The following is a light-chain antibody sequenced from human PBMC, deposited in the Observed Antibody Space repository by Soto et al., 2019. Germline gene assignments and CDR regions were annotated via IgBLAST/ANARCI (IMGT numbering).Light chain of an antibody. CDR3: QQYGSSPWT. V-gene: IGKV3-20*01. CDR1: QSVSSTY. CDR2: GAS. Sequence: EIVLTQSPGTLSLSPGERTTLSCRASQSVSSTYLAWYQQKPGQAPRLLIYGASSRATGIPGRFSGSGSGTDFTLTISRLEPEDFAVHYCQQYGSSPWTFGQGTKVEIK. J-gene: IGKJ1*01.